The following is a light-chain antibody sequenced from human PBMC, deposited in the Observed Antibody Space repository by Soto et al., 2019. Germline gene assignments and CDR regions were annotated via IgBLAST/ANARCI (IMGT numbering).Light chain of an antibody. CDR2: GAS. Sequence: EIVMTQSPATLSVSPGERVTFSCRASQSVSSNLAWYQHKPGQAPRLLMSGASSGATGIPARFSGSGSGTEFTLTINSLQSEDFAIYYCQQYNKWPQTFGQGTKVEIK. V-gene: IGKV3-15*01. CDR3: QQYNKWPQT. J-gene: IGKJ1*01. CDR1: QSVSSN.